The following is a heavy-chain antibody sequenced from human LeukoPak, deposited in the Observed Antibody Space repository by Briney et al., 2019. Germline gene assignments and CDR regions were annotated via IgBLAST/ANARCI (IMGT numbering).Heavy chain of an antibody. CDR2: IYYSGST. D-gene: IGHD4-17*01. Sequence: SETLSLTCTVSGGSISSSSYYWGWIRQPPGKGLEWIGYIYYSGSTNYNPSLKSRVTISVDTSKNQFSLKLSSVTAADTAVYYCARDRLDYGDYYYYYMDVWGKGTTVTVSS. J-gene: IGHJ6*03. V-gene: IGHV4-61*01. CDR3: ARDRLDYGDYYYYYMDV. CDR1: GGSISSSSYY.